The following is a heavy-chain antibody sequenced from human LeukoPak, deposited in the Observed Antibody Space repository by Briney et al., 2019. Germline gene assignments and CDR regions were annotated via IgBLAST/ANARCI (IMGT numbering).Heavy chain of an antibody. D-gene: IGHD2-2*01. CDR1: GGTFSSYA. Sequence: SVKVSCKASGGTFSSYAISWVRQAPGQGLEWMGRIIPIFGTANYAQKFQGRVTITTDESTSTAYMELSSLRSEDTAAYYCARDPGIVVVPAAEDPNWFDPWGQGTLVTVSS. CDR3: ARDPGIVVVPAAEDPNWFDP. CDR2: IIPIFGTA. V-gene: IGHV1-69*05. J-gene: IGHJ5*02.